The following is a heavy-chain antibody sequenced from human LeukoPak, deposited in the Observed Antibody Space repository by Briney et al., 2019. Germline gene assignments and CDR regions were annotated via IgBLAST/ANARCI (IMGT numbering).Heavy chain of an antibody. CDR3: ARKPNWNVHYYYYYMDV. J-gene: IGHJ6*03. Sequence: SETLSLTCTVSGGSISSYYWSWIRQPPGKGLEWIGEINHSGSTNYNPSLKSRVTISVDTSKNQFSLKLSSVTAADTAVYYCARKPNWNVHYYYYYMDVWGKGTTVTVSS. D-gene: IGHD1-1*01. V-gene: IGHV4-34*01. CDR2: INHSGST. CDR1: GGSISSYY.